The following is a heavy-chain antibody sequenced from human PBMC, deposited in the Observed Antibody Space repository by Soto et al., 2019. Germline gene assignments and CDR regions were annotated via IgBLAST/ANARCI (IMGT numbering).Heavy chain of an antibody. J-gene: IGHJ4*02. D-gene: IGHD3-10*01. CDR3: ARAVTIWFGEY. Sequence: ETLSLTCTVSVYSISSGSYWAWIRQPPVKGPELIASIYHGGTTFYNPSLKSRITISVDTSNNQFSLKLTSVTAADTAVDYCARAVTIWFGEYWGQGTLVTVSS. CDR2: IYHGGTT. CDR1: VYSISSGSY. V-gene: IGHV4-38-2*02.